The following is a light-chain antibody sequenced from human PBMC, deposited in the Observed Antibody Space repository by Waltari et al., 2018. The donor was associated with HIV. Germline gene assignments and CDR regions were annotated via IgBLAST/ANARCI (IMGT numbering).Light chain of an antibody. V-gene: IGLV2-11*01. CDR1: SSDVGGYDS. CDR3: CAYAGTYTYVL. J-gene: IGLJ3*02. CDR2: EVI. Sequence: QSALTQPRSVSGSPGQSVTISCTGTSSDVGGYDSVSWYLQHPGKVPKLIIYEVIKRPSGVPERFSGSKSGNTASLNISGLQTEDEADYFCCAYAGTYTYVLFGGGTKLTVL.